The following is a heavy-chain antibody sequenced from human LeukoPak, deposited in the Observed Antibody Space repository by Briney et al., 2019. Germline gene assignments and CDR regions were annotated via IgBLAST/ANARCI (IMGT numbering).Heavy chain of an antibody. CDR2: IKQDGSEK. CDR3: ARVGHDYGDGGLDY. J-gene: IGHJ4*02. Sequence: PGGSLRLSCAASGLTFSSYWMSWVRQAPGKGLEWVANIKQDGSEKYYVDSVKGRFTISRDNAKNSLYLQMNSLRAEDTAVYYCARVGHDYGDGGLDYWGQGTLVTVSS. V-gene: IGHV3-7*03. CDR1: GLTFSSYW. D-gene: IGHD4-17*01.